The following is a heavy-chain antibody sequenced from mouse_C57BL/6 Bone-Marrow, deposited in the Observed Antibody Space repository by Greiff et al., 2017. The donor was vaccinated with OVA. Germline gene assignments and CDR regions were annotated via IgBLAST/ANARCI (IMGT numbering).Heavy chain of an antibody. V-gene: IGHV2-5*01. CDR2: IWRGGST. D-gene: IGHD1-1*01. CDR1: GFSLTSYG. J-gene: IGHJ1*03. CDR3: AKKRGFYYYGSLWYFDV. Sequence: QVQLKQSGPGLVQPSQSLSITCTVSGFSLTSYGVHWVRQSPGKGLEWLGVIWRGGSTDYNAAFMSRLSITKDNSKSQVFFKMNSLQADDTAIYYCAKKRGFYYYGSLWYFDVWGTGTTVTVSS.